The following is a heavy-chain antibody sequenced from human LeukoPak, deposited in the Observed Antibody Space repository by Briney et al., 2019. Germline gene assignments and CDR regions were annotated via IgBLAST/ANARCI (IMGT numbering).Heavy chain of an antibody. V-gene: IGHV3-21*06. D-gene: IGHD1-1*01. CDR2: IIRGATYI. CDR1: GFTFKNYG. Sequence: GGSLRLSWAAAGFTFKNYGMSWVRQAPGKGRGWVSSIIRGATYIDNADSVKGRFTISRDNAKNSLYLEMNSLRAEDTAVYYCARSKGGAQREYGMDVWGQGTTVTVSS. J-gene: IGHJ6*02. CDR3: ARSKGGAQREYGMDV.